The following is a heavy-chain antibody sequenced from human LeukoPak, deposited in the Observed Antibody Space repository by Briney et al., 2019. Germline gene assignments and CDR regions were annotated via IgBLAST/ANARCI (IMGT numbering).Heavy chain of an antibody. CDR3: ARGSDYDY. V-gene: IGHV3-9*01. J-gene: IGHJ4*02. CDR2: ISWNSGSI. D-gene: IGHD3-16*01. CDR1: GFTFDDYA. Sequence: PGGSLRLSCAASGFTFDDYAMHWVRQAPGKGLEWVSGISWNSGSIGYADSVKGRFTISRDNAKNSLYLQMNSLRAEDTALYYCARGSDYDYWGQGTQVTVSS.